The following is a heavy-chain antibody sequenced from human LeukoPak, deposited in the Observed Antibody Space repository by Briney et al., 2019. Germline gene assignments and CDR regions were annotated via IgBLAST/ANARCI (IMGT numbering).Heavy chain of an antibody. CDR2: IYYSGST. CDR3: ARSGSSQLDY. J-gene: IGHJ4*02. D-gene: IGHD6-13*01. V-gene: IGHV4-59*01. Sequence: SETLSLTCTVSGGSISSYYWSWIRQPPGKGPEWIGYIYYSGSTNYNPSLKSRVTISVDTSKNQFSLKLSSVTAADTAVYYCARSGSSQLDYWGQGTLVTVSS. CDR1: GGSISSYY.